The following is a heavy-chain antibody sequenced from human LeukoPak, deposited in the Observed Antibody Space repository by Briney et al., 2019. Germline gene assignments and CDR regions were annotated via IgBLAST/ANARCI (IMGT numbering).Heavy chain of an antibody. CDR1: GFTFSSYG. CDR3: ARGGPYYYDSSGPDY. CDR2: ISYDGSNK. V-gene: IGHV3-30*03. J-gene: IGHJ4*02. Sequence: GGSLRLSCAASGFTFSSYGMHWDRQAPGKVLEWVAVISYDGSNKYYADSVKGRFTISRDNSKNTLYLQMNSLRAEDTAVYYCARGGPYYYDSSGPDYWGQGTLVTVSS. D-gene: IGHD3-22*01.